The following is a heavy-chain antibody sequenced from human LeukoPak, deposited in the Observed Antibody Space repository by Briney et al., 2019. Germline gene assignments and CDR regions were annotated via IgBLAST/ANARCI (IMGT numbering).Heavy chain of an antibody. V-gene: IGHV3-23*01. Sequence: PGGSLRLSCAASGFTFSSYAMNWVRQAPGKGLEWVSGISGRGDNTYFAGSVKGRFTISRDNSMNTLYLQMNSLRAEDTAVYYCAKERLLSSGWYAFRYMDVWGKGTTVTVSS. CDR2: ISGRGDNT. J-gene: IGHJ6*03. CDR1: GFTFSSYA. CDR3: AKERLLSSGWYAFRYMDV. D-gene: IGHD6-19*01.